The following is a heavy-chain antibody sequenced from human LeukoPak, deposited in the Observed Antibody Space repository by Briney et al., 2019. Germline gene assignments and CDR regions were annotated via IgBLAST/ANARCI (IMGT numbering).Heavy chain of an antibody. CDR2: ISYDGSNK. V-gene: IGHV3-30*18. Sequence: GGSLRLSCAASGFTFSSYGMHWVRQAPGKGLEWVAVISYDGSNKYYADSVKGRFTISRDNSKNTLYLQMNSLRAEDTAVYYCAKITKVRGAQHGMDVWGQGTTVTVSS. CDR1: GFTFSSYG. CDR3: AKITKVRGAQHGMDV. J-gene: IGHJ6*02. D-gene: IGHD3-10*01.